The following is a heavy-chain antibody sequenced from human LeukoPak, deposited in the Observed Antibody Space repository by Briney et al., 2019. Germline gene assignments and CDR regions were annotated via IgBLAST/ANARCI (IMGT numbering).Heavy chain of an antibody. CDR2: INPSGGST. D-gene: IGHD3-10*01. J-gene: IGHJ4*02. CDR3: ARGHGGFDY. V-gene: IGHV1-46*01. Sequence: GASVKVSCKASGYTFTSYDINWVRQATGQGLEWMGIINPSGGSTSYAQKFQGRVTMTRDMSTSTVYMELSSLRSEDTAVYYCARGHGGFDYWGQGTLVTVSS. CDR1: GYTFTSYD.